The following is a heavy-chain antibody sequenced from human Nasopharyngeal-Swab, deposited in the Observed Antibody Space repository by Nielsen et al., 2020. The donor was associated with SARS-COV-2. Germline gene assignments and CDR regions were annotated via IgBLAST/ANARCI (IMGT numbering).Heavy chain of an antibody. J-gene: IGHJ4*02. CDR3: ARGDDTTDYYEPFDY. V-gene: IGHV3-53*01. CDR1: GFTVSSNY. D-gene: IGHD3-22*01. Sequence: GGSLRLSCAASGFTVSSNYMSWVRQAPGKGLEWVSVIYSGGSTYYADSVKGRFTISRDNSKNTLYLQMNSLRAEDTAVYYCARGDDTTDYYEPFDYWGQGTLVTVSS. CDR2: IYSGGST.